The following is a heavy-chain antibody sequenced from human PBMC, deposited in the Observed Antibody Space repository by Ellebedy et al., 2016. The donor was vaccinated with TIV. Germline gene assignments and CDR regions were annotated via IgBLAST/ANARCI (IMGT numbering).Heavy chain of an antibody. V-gene: IGHV3-21*06. CDR1: RFTFSNYN. CDR3: SRGWSTPDS. CDR2: IRSTGSDK. D-gene: IGHD2-15*01. J-gene: IGHJ4*02. Sequence: PGGSLRLSCVASRFTFSNYNMNWVRQSPGKGLEWVSSIRSTGSDKYYAESVKGRFTISRDNAQDTLFLQMNSLRAEDTAVYFCSRGWSTPDSWGQGTLVIVSS.